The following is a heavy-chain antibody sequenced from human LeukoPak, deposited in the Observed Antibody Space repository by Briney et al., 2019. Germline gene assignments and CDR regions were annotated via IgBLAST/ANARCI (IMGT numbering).Heavy chain of an antibody. D-gene: IGHD2-15*01. CDR2: ISGSGGST. CDR3: AKDTPIVVVVAATYAFDI. J-gene: IGHJ3*02. V-gene: IGHV3-23*01. CDR1: GFTFSSYA. Sequence: GGSLRLSCAASGFTFSSYAMSWVRQAPGKGLEWVSAISGSGGSTYYADSVKGRFTISRVNSKNTLYLQMNSLRAEDTAVYYCAKDTPIVVVVAATYAFDIWGQGTMVTVSS.